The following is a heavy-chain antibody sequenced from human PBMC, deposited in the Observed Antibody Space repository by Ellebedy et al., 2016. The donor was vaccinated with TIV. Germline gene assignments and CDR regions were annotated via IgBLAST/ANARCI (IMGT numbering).Heavy chain of an antibody. V-gene: IGHV3-74*01. Sequence: GGSLRLSCAASGFTFSSYWMYWVRQAPGKGLEWVSRMKGDGSSVTYADSVKGRFTISSDNAKNTLYLQMNSLRAEDTAVYYCARDSAITGLTSLDFWGQGTLVTVSS. CDR2: MKGDGSSV. D-gene: IGHD1-20*01. CDR1: GFTFSSYW. J-gene: IGHJ4*02. CDR3: ARDSAITGLTSLDF.